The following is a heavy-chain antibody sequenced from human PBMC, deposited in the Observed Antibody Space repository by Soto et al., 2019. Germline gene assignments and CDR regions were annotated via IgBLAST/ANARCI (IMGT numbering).Heavy chain of an antibody. CDR2: ITNYGGST. D-gene: IGHD3-10*01. CDR1: GFTYSSYA. CDR3: VSGRILRPFDY. J-gene: IGHJ4*02. Sequence: EVQLLESGGGLVQPGGSLRLSCAASGFTYSSYAMSWVRQAPGKGLAWVAAITNYGGSTFYADSVRGRFTISRDNSKNTLYLHMTSLRAEDTAVYYCVSGRILRPFDYWGQGTLVTVSS. V-gene: IGHV3-23*01.